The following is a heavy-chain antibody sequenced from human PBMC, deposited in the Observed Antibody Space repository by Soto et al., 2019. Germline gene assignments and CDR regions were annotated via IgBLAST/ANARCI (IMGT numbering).Heavy chain of an antibody. Sequence: EVQLVESGGGLVQPGGSLRLSCAASGFTVSSNYMSWFRQAPGQGLEWVSVIYSGGSTYYADSVKGRFTISRDNSKNTLYLQMNSLRAEDTAVYYCASQGYFDGLLNWYFDLWGRGTLVTVSS. J-gene: IGHJ2*01. CDR2: IYSGGST. CDR1: GFTVSSNY. D-gene: IGHD3-9*01. CDR3: ASQGYFDGLLNWYFDL. V-gene: IGHV3-66*04.